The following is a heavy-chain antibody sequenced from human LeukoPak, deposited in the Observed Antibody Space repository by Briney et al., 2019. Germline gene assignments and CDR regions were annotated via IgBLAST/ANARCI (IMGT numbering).Heavy chain of an antibody. D-gene: IGHD1-26*01. CDR3: ARHMSAFSDSGFQH. V-gene: IGHV5-51*01. CDR1: GYSFITYW. J-gene: IGHJ1*01. Sequence: GESLKISCKGSGYSFITYWIGWVRQMPGKGLEWMGTIYPGDSDTRHSPSFQGQVTISADKSISTAYLQWSSLKASDTAMYFCARHMSAFSDSGFQHWGQGTLVTVSS. CDR2: IYPGDSDT.